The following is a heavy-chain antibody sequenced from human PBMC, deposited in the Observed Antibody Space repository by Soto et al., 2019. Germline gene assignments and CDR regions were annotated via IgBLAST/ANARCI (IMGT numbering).Heavy chain of an antibody. Sequence: QVQLVQSGAEVKKPGSSVKVSCKASGGTFSSYTISWERQAPGQGLEWMGRIIPILGIANYAQKFQGRVTITADKSTSTAYMELSSLRSEDTAVYYCARTVYCTNGVCYTGGFDYWGQGTRVTVSS. CDR2: IIPILGIA. V-gene: IGHV1-69*02. J-gene: IGHJ4*02. CDR3: ARTVYCTNGVCYTGGFDY. D-gene: IGHD2-8*01. CDR1: GGTFSSYT.